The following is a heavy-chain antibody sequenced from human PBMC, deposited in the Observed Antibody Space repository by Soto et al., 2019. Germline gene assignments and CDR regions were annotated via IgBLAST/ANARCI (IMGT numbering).Heavy chain of an antibody. V-gene: IGHV3-30-3*01. CDR1: GFTFNFFA. CDR2: ASKDGSDT. J-gene: IGHJ3*02. Sequence: QVHLVESGGGVVQPGRSLRLSCAASGFTFNFFAMHWVRQAPGKGLEWVAAASKDGSDTNYADSVKGRFTISRDNPRNTLYLQMNSLRVEDTAVYYCARDVWWEPGLAAFDIWGQGTMVIVSP. D-gene: IGHD1-26*01. CDR3: ARDVWWEPGLAAFDI.